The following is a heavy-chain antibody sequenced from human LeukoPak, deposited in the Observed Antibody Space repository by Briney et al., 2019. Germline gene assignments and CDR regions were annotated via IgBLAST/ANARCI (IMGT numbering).Heavy chain of an antibody. J-gene: IGHJ3*02. V-gene: IGHV5-51*01. CDR2: IYPDDSDI. Sequence: GESLKISCKGSGYSFTSHWIGWVRQMPGKGLEWMGIIYPDDSDIKYSPSFQGQVTMSAGKSISTAYLQWSSLKASDTAMYYCARRGSGWSLAFDIWGQGTVVTVSS. CDR1: GYSFTSHW. D-gene: IGHD6-19*01. CDR3: ARRGSGWSLAFDI.